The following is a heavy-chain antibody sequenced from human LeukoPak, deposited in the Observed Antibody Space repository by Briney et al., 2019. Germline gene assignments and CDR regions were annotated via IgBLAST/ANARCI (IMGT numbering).Heavy chain of an antibody. D-gene: IGHD2-2*01. CDR3: ARNRVVVAPAAPDY. CDR2: INHSGST. J-gene: IGHJ4*02. V-gene: IGHV4-34*01. Sequence: NPSETLSLTCAVYGGSFSGYYWSWIRQPPGKGLEWIGEINHSGSTNYNPSLKSRVTISVDTSKNQFSLKLSSVTAADTAVYYCARNRVVVAPAAPDYWAREPWSPSPQ. CDR1: GGSFSGYY.